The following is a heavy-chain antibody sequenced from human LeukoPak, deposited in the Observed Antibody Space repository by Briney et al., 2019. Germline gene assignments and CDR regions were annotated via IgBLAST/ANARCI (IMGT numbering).Heavy chain of an antibody. CDR3: ARHGYDILTGLI. J-gene: IGHJ3*02. CDR2: IYYSGST. D-gene: IGHD3-9*01. V-gene: IGHV4-59*08. Sequence: SETLSLTCTVSGGSISSYYWSWIRQPPGKGLEWIGYIYYSGSTNYNPSLKSRVTISVDTSKNQFSLKLSSVTAADTAAYYCARHGYDILTGLIWGQGTMVTVSS. CDR1: GGSISSYY.